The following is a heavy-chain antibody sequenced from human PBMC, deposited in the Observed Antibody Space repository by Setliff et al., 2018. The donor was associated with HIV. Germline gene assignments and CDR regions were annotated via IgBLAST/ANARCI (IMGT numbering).Heavy chain of an antibody. CDR3: ARDAGRWGSYYYFRYMDV. V-gene: IGHV3-30*03. Sequence: GGSLRLSCAASGFTFSNYAVHWVRQAPGKGLEWVAVASEDGKNIYYADSVKGRFTVSRDNYRNTVFLQMNSLRMEDTAVFYCARDAGRWGSYYYFRYMDVWGKGTTVTVSS. D-gene: IGHD3-16*01. CDR1: GFTFSNYA. CDR2: ASEDGKNI. J-gene: IGHJ6*03.